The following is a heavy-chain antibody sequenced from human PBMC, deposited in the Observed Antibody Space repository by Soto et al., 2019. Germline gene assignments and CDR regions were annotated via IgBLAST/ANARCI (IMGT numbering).Heavy chain of an antibody. V-gene: IGHV1-8*01. Sequence: QVQLVQSGAEVKKPGASVKVSCKAPGYTFTSYDISWVRQATGQGLEWMGWMNPNSGNTGFAQKFQGRVTMTRNTSKSTAYMELSSLRSEDTAVYYCARERAHYGMDVWGQGTTVTVSS. D-gene: IGHD6-25*01. J-gene: IGHJ6*02. CDR2: MNPNSGNT. CDR3: ARERAHYGMDV. CDR1: GYTFTSYD.